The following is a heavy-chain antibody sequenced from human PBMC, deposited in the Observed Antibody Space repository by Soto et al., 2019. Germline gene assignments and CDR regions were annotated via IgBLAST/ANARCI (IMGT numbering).Heavy chain of an antibody. D-gene: IGHD3-10*01. V-gene: IGHV1-69*13. CDR1: GGTFSSYA. CDR2: IIPIFGTA. J-gene: IGHJ4*02. CDR3: ARDPSYYGSGSYYYFDY. Sequence: SVKVSCKASGGTFSSYAISWVRQAPGQRLEWMGGIIPIFGTANYAQKFQGRVTITADESTSTAYMQMNSLRAEDTAVYFCARDPSYYGSGSYYYFDYWGQGALVTVSS.